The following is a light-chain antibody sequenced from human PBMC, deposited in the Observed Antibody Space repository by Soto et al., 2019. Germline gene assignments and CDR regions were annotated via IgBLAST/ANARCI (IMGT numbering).Light chain of an antibody. V-gene: IGLV2-14*01. J-gene: IGLJ3*02. CDR2: DVS. CDR3: SSHTISSTVV. Sequence: QSVLTQPASVSGSPGQSITISCTGTSSDVGGYNYVSWYQQHPGKAPKLMIYDVSNRPSGVSNRFSGSKSGNTASLTISGLQAEDEADYYCSSHTISSTVVFGGGTQLTVL. CDR1: SSDVGGYNY.